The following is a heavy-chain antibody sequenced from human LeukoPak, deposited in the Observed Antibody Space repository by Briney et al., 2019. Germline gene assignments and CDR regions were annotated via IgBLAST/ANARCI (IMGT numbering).Heavy chain of an antibody. CDR3: ARDLSDSSGYFSAFDI. Sequence: SETLSLTCTVSGGSISSSSYYWGWIRQPPGKGLEWIGSIYYSGSTYYNPSLKSRVTISVDTSKNQFSLKLSSVTAADTAVYYCARDLSDSSGYFSAFDIWGQRTMVTVSS. J-gene: IGHJ3*02. CDR2: IYYSGST. D-gene: IGHD3-22*01. CDR1: GGSISSSSYY. V-gene: IGHV4-39*07.